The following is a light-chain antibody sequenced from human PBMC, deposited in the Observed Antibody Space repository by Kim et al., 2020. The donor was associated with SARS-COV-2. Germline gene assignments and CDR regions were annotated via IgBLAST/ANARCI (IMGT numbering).Light chain of an antibody. Sequence: QSALTQPASVSGSPGQSITISCTGTSSDVGGYNYVSWYQQHPGKAPKLMIYDVSNRPSGVSNRFSGSNSGNTASLTISGLQAEDEADYYCSSYTSSSTGVVFGGGTQLTVL. J-gene: IGLJ2*01. CDR3: SSYTSSSTGVV. CDR1: SSDVGGYNY. V-gene: IGLV2-14*03. CDR2: DVS.